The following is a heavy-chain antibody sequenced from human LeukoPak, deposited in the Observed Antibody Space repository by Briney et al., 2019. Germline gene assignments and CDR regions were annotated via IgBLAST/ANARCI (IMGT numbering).Heavy chain of an antibody. CDR2: IWYDGSNK. J-gene: IGHJ4*02. CDR3: AKVSPSWTFDY. V-gene: IGHV3-33*06. Sequence: GRSLRLSCAASGFTFSSYGFHWVRQAPGKGLEWVAVIWYDGSNKYYADSVKGRFTISRDNSKDTLYLQMNSLRAEDTAVYYCAKVSPSWTFDYWGQGTLVTVSS. CDR1: GFTFSSYG. D-gene: IGHD3/OR15-3a*01.